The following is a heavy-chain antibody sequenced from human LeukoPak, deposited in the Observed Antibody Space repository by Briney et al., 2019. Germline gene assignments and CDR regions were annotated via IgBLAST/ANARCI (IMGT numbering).Heavy chain of an antibody. J-gene: IGHJ3*01. V-gene: IGHV3-53*04. Sequence: GGSLRLSCAASGFTVSSNYMSWVRQAPGKGLEWVSVIYSDDSTYYADSVKGRFTISRHNSKNTLYLQMNSLRAEDTAVYYCARLNTALVLAFDVWGQGTLVTVSS. CDR2: IYSDDST. CDR3: ARLNTALVLAFDV. CDR1: GFTVSSNY. D-gene: IGHD5-18*01.